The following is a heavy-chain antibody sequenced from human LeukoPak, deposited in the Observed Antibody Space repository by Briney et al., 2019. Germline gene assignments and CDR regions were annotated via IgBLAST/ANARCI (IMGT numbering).Heavy chain of an antibody. Sequence: SVKVSCKASGGTFSSYAISWVRQAPGQGLEWMGGIIPIFGTANYAQKFQGRVTITADESTSTAYMELSSLRSEDTAVYYCGRSKIGYDFWSGYYGGRIDYWGQGTLVTVSS. CDR3: GRSKIGYDFWSGYYGGRIDY. CDR1: GGTFSSYA. J-gene: IGHJ4*02. CDR2: IIPIFGTA. V-gene: IGHV1-69*13. D-gene: IGHD3-3*01.